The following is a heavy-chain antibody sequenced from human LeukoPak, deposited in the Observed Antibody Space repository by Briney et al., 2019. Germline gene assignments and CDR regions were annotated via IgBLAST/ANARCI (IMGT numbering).Heavy chain of an antibody. J-gene: IGHJ3*02. Sequence: ASVRVSCKASGGTFSSYAISGVRQAPGQGLEWMGRIIPILGIANYAQKFQGRVTITADKSTSTAYMELSSLRSEDTAVYYCARDDPETTVVTPAWRAFDIWGQRTVVTVSS. D-gene: IGHD4-23*01. CDR3: ARDDPETTVVTPAWRAFDI. V-gene: IGHV1-69*04. CDR2: IIPILGIA. CDR1: GGTFSSYA.